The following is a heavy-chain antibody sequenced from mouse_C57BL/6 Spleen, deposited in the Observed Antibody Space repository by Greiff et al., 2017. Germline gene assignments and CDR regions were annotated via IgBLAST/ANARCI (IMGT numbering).Heavy chain of an antibody. CDR3: ARDYGSSSYFDV. CDR1: GYSFTDYN. Sequence: EVKLVESGPELVKPGASVKISCKASGYSFTDYNMNWVKQSNGKSLEWIGVINPNYGTTSYNQKFKGKATLTVDQSSSTAYMQLNSLTSEDSAVYYCARDYGSSSYFDVWGTGTTVTVSS. D-gene: IGHD1-1*01. V-gene: IGHV1-39*01. J-gene: IGHJ1*03. CDR2: INPNYGTT.